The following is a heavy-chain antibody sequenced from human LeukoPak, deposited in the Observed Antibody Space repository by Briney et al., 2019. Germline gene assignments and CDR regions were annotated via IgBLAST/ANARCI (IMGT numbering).Heavy chain of an antibody. D-gene: IGHD2-8*01. J-gene: IGHJ6*03. V-gene: IGHV1-2*06. CDR2: INPNSGGT. CDR1: GYTFTGYY. Sequence: ASVKVSCKASGYTFTGYYMHWVRQAPGQGLERMGRINPNSGGTNYAQKFQGRVTMTRDTSISTAYMELNSLTSDDTAVYFCARSAEHCDNGVCFTDYYMDVWGEGTTVTVSS. CDR3: ARSAEHCDNGVCFTDYYMDV.